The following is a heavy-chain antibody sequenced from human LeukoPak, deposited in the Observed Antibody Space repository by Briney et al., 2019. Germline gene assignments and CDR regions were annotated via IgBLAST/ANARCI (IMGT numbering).Heavy chain of an antibody. V-gene: IGHV4-39*07. Sequence: SETLSLTCTVSGGSISSSSYYWGWIRQPPGKGLEWIGSIYYSGSTYYNPSLKSRVSISVDTSKNQFSLKLSSVTAADTAVYYCARTTFDSSGWGFFDIWGQGTMVTVSS. J-gene: IGHJ3*02. CDR3: ARTTFDSSGWGFFDI. CDR1: GGSISSSSYY. CDR2: IYYSGST. D-gene: IGHD3-22*01.